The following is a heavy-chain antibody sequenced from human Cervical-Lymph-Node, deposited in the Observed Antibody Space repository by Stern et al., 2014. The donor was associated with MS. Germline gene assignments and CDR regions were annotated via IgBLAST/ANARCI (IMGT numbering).Heavy chain of an antibody. CDR2: MSFVGGNK. Sequence: VQLVESGGGVVQPGRSLTLSCAASGFSLSNSGMHWVRQAPGKGLEWVAVMSFVGGNKKYGDSVKGRLSISRDMANNTLFLQMNSLRPEDTAVYYCMGVGDAMHVWGQGTTVIVSS. CDR3: MGVGDAMHV. V-gene: IGHV3-30*03. CDR1: GFSLSNSG. J-gene: IGHJ6*02.